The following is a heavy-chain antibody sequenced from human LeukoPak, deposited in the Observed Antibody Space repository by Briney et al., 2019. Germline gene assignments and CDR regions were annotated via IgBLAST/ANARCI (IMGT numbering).Heavy chain of an antibody. D-gene: IGHD3-9*01. CDR3: ATTEYFAWLSFDF. CDR2: MSASGATI. J-gene: IGHJ4*02. CDR1: GFSFNSFA. Sequence: GGSLRLSCAASGFSFNSFAMNWVRQAPGKGLEWVSSMSASGATIYYAVSVKGRFTISRDSSKNTLYLEMNRLRAEDTAVYFCATTEYFAWLSFDFWGQGTLVTVS. V-gene: IGHV3-23*01.